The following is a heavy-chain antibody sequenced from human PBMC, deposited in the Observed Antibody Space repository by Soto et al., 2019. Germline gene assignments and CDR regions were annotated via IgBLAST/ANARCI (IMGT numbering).Heavy chain of an antibody. D-gene: IGHD3-22*01. CDR1: GYTFTSYG. J-gene: IGHJ4*02. Sequence: ASVKVSCKASGYTFTSYGISWVRQAPGRGLEWMGWISAYNGNTNYAQKLQGRVTMTTDTSTSTAYMELRSLRSDDTAVYYCASGPLQDSSGYSDYWGQGTLVTVSS. CDR2: ISAYNGNT. CDR3: ASGPLQDSSGYSDY. V-gene: IGHV1-18*04.